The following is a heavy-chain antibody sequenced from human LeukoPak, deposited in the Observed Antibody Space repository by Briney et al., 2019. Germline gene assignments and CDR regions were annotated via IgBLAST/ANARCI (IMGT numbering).Heavy chain of an antibody. J-gene: IGHJ4*02. CDR1: GGSFSGYY. V-gene: IGHV4-34*01. CDR3: ARDKGVMGGEYFDY. CDR2: INHSGST. D-gene: IGHD3-16*01. Sequence: SETLSLTCAVYGGSFSGYYWSWIRQPPGKGLEWIGEINHSGSTNYNPSLKSRVTISVDTSKNQFSLKLSSVTAADTAVYYCARDKGVMGGEYFDYWGQGTLVTVSS.